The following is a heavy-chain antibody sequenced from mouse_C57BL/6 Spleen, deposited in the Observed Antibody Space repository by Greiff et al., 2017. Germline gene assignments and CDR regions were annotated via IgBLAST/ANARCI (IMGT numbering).Heavy chain of an antibody. Sequence: EVKLMESGGGLVQPGGSLSLSCAASGFTFTDYYMSWVRQPPGRALEWLGFIRNKANGYTTEYSASVKGRFTISRDNSQSILYLQMNALRAEDSATYYCARSPRGYFDYWGQGTTLTVSS. V-gene: IGHV7-3*01. CDR3: ARSPRGYFDY. J-gene: IGHJ2*01. CDR2: IRNKANGYTT. CDR1: GFTFTDYY.